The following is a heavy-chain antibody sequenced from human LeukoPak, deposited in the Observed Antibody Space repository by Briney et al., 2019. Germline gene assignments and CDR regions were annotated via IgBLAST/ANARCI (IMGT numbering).Heavy chain of an antibody. J-gene: IGHJ4*02. D-gene: IGHD3-10*01. CDR1: GGSISHYS. CDR3: ARVGQYYYGSGSYRTLYFDY. Sequence: PSETLSLTCTVSGGSISHYSWSWIRHPPGKGLEWIGYIYYSGSTNYNPSLKSRVTISVDTSKNQFSLKLSSVTAADTAVYYCARVGQYYYGSGSYRTLYFDYWGQGTLVTVSS. V-gene: IGHV4-59*08. CDR2: IYYSGST.